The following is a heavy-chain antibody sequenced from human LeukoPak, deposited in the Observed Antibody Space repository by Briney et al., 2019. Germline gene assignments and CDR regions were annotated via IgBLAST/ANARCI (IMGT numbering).Heavy chain of an antibody. CDR1: GGSITSSSYY. V-gene: IGHV4-39*07. CDR2: IYYSGST. D-gene: IGHD3-10*01. Sequence: SETLSLTCTVSGGSITSSSYYWGWIRQPPGKGLEWIGSIYYSGSTYYNPSLKSRVTISVDTSKNQFSLKLSSVTAADTAVYYCARVDIGSGSYHRYYYYMDVWGKGTTVTASS. CDR3: ARVDIGSGSYHRYYYYMDV. J-gene: IGHJ6*03.